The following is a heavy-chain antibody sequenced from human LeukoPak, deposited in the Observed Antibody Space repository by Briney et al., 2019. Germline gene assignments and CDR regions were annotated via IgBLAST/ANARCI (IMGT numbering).Heavy chain of an antibody. CDR2: INHSGST. Sequence: PSETLSLTCAVYGGSFSGYYWSWIRQPPGKGLEWIGEINHSGSTNYNPSLKSRVTISVDTSKNQFSLKLSSVTAADTAVYYCARDPQQPPYYFDYWGQGTLVTVSS. J-gene: IGHJ4*02. V-gene: IGHV4-34*01. CDR1: GGSFSGYY. D-gene: IGHD6-13*01. CDR3: ARDPQQPPYYFDY.